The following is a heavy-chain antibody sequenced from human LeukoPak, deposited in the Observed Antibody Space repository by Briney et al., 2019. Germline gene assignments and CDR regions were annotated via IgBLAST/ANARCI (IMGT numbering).Heavy chain of an antibody. CDR3: AREPSYDVAFDI. V-gene: IGHV3-53*05. CDR1: GFTVSSNY. CDR2: IYSGGST. Sequence: GGSLRLSCAASGFTVSSNYMTWVRQAPGKGLEWVSVIYSGGSTYYADSVKGRFTISRDNSKNTLYLQMNSLRAEDTAVYYCAREPSYDVAFDIWGQGTMVTVSS. D-gene: IGHD5-12*01. J-gene: IGHJ3*02.